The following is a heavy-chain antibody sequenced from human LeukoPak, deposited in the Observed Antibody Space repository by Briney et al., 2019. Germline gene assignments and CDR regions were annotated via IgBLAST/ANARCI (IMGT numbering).Heavy chain of an antibody. CDR1: GATFSSYA. CDR3: AHNWNEEGNRFDP. J-gene: IGHJ5*02. D-gene: IGHD1-20*01. Sequence: ASVKVSCKASGATFSSYAISWVRQAPGQGLEWMGGIIPIFGTANYAQKFQGRVTITADESTSTAYMELSSLRSEDTAVYYCAHNWNEEGNRFDPWGQGTLVTVSS. CDR2: IIPIFGTA. V-gene: IGHV1-69*01.